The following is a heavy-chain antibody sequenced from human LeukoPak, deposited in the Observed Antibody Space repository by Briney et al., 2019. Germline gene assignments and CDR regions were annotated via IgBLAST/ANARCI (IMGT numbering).Heavy chain of an antibody. D-gene: IGHD1-26*01. Sequence: GGSLRLSCAASGFIFTDYDLHWARQPPGKGLEWVSVFGIAGDTYYSDSVKGRFTISRDVAKNSLYLQMNNLRAGDTAVYYCVRTNGGTYYDYWGQGTLVTVSS. CDR3: VRTNGGTYYDY. CDR2: FGIAGDT. V-gene: IGHV3-13*01. J-gene: IGHJ4*02. CDR1: GFIFTDYD.